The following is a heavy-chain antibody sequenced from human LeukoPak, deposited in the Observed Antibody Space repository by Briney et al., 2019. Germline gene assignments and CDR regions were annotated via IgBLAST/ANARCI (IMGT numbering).Heavy chain of an antibody. CDR2: TYYRSKWYN. Sequence: SQTLSLTRAISGDSVSSNSAAWNWSRQSPSRGLEWLGRTYYRSKWYNDYAVSVKSRITINPDTSKNQFSLQLNSVTPEDTTVYYCARSARRGGYFDYWGQGTLVTVSS. V-gene: IGHV6-1*01. D-gene: IGHD6-6*01. J-gene: IGHJ4*02. CDR1: GDSVSSNSAA. CDR3: ARSARRGGYFDY.